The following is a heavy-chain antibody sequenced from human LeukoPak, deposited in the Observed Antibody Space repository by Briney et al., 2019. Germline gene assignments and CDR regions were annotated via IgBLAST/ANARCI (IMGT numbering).Heavy chain of an antibody. V-gene: IGHV4-59*01. CDR2: IYYSGST. CDR1: GGSISSYY. Sequence: PSETLSLTCTVSGGSISSYYWSWIRQPPGKGLEWIGYIYYSGSTNYNPSLKSRVTISVDTSKNQFSLKLSSVTAADTAVYYCARDSPSDYVWGSYRNYYFDYWGQGTLVTVSS. J-gene: IGHJ4*02. CDR3: ARDSPSDYVWGSYRNYYFDY. D-gene: IGHD3-16*02.